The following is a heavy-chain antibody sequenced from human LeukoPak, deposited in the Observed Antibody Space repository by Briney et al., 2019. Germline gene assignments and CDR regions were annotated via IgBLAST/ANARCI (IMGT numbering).Heavy chain of an antibody. CDR1: GYTFTSYD. CDR2: MNPNSGNT. D-gene: IGHD2-15*01. J-gene: IGHJ6*03. CDR3: ARDSAVVVVAATPWYYYMDV. V-gene: IGHV1-8*01. Sequence: ASVKVSCKASGYTFTSYDINWVRQATGQGLEWMGWMNPNSGNTGYAQKFQGRVTMTRNTSISTAYMELSSLRSEDTAVYYCARDSAVVVVAATPWYYYMDVWGKGTTVTVSS.